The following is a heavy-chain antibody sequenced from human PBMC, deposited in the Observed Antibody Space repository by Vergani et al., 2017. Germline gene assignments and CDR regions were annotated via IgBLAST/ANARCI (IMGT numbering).Heavy chain of an antibody. CDR3: ARVAYYYHSSGYPGSFDI. D-gene: IGHD3-22*01. CDR1: GGTFSSYA. V-gene: IGHV1-69*01. J-gene: IGHJ3*02. CDR2: IIPIFGTA. Sequence: QVQLVQSGAEVKKPGSSVKVSCKASGGTFSSYAISWVRQAPGQGLEWMGGIIPIFGTANYAQKFQGRVTITADESTGTAYMELSSLRSEDTAVYYCARVAYYYHSSGYPGSFDIWGQGTMVTVSS.